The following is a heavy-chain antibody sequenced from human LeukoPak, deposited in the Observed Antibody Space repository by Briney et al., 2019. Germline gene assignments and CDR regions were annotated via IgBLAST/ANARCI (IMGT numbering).Heavy chain of an antibody. CDR2: IDGRGGDT. Sequence: TAGSLRLSCAASGSTFTTYTMNWIRQAPGKGLECVSTIDGRGGDTYYPDSVKGRYTIPRDNARIRVYLQMNRLIAEDTAVYYCAKDRAGTPWADRGQGTLVTVSS. CDR3: AKDRAGTPWAD. D-gene: IGHD1-14*01. V-gene: IGHV3-23*01. J-gene: IGHJ4*02. CDR1: GSTFTTYT.